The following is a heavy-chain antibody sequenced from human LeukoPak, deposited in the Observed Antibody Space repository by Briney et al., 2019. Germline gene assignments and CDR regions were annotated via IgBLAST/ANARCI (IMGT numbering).Heavy chain of an antibody. CDR2: ISASGTLT. CDR1: GFSFSSYE. J-gene: IGHJ6*03. D-gene: IGHD1-26*01. V-gene: IGHV3-48*03. Sequence: GGSLRLSCAASGFSFSSYEMNWVRQAPGKGLEWISYISASGTLTHYADSVEGRFTISRDNAKNSLYLQMNSLRAEDTAVYYCARDPYSGAYGDSYYYYMDLWGQGTTVTISS. CDR3: ARDPYSGAYGDSYYYYMDL.